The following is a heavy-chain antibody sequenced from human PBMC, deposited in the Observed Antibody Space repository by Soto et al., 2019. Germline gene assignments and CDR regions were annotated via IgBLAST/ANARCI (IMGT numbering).Heavy chain of an antibody. J-gene: IGHJ6*02. D-gene: IGHD1-26*01. CDR1: GFTIRDHY. V-gene: IGHV3-72*01. CDR3: ARGVGSNGMDV. Sequence: RLVESGGGLVQPGGSLRVSCAASGFTIRDHYMDWVRQAPGKGLEWVGRTKNKAHSYTTLYAASVKGRFTIYRDDSENSVYLQMSSLKTVDTAGYYCARGVGSNGMDVWGQGTTVTVSS. CDR2: TKNKAHSYTT.